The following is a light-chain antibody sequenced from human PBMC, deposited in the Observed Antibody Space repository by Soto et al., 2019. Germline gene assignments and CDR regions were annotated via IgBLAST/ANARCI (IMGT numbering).Light chain of an antibody. CDR3: QQLHGYPIT. Sequence: DIQMTQSPSSLSASVGDRVTITCQASQNINNYLNWYQQKPGRAPKLLIYAASTLQSGVPPRFSGSGSGTDFTLTISSLQPEDFATYYCQQLHGYPITFGQGTRLEIK. V-gene: IGKV1-9*01. J-gene: IGKJ5*01. CDR1: QNINNY. CDR2: AAS.